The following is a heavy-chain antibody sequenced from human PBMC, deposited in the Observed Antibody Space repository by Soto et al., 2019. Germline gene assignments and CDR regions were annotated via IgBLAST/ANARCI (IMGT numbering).Heavy chain of an antibody. V-gene: IGHV4-39*01. Sequence: PSETLSLTCTVSGGSISSRGYYWGWIRQPPGKGLEWIGTIYYSGSTYYNPSLKSRVTISVDTSKNQFSLKLSSVTAADTAVYYCATRNRFAPWGQGTLVTVSS. CDR2: IYYSGST. CDR1: GGSISSRGYY. J-gene: IGHJ5*02. CDR3: ATRNRFAP.